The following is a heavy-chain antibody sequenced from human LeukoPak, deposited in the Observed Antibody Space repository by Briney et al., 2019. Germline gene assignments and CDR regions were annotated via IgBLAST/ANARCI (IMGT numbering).Heavy chain of an antibody. Sequence: GESLKISCKGSGYSFTSYWIGWVRQMPGKGLEWMGIIYPGDSDTRYSPSFQGQVTISADKSISTAYLQSSSLKASDTAMYYCAILLGRSMLSSGLYFDYWGQGTLVTVSS. V-gene: IGHV5-51*01. D-gene: IGHD2-8*01. CDR1: GYSFTSYW. CDR2: IYPGDSDT. CDR3: AILLGRSMLSSGLYFDY. J-gene: IGHJ4*02.